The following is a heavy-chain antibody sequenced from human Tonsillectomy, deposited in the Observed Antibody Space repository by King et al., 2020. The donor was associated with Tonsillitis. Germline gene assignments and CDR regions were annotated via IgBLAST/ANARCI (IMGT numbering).Heavy chain of an antibody. D-gene: IGHD2-2*01. CDR3: ARDACSSTSCPYYYYGMDV. CDR2: IIPILGIA. Sequence: VQLVQSGAEVKKPGSSVKVSCKASGGTFSSYAISWVRQAPGQGLEWMGRIIPILGIANYAQKFQGRVTITADKSTSTAYMELSSLRSEDTAVYYCARDACSSTSCPYYYYGMDVWGQGTTVTVSS. J-gene: IGHJ6*02. V-gene: IGHV1-69*04. CDR1: GGTFSSYA.